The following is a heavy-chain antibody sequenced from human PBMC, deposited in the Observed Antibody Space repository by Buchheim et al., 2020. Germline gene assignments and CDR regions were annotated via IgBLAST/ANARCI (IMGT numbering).Heavy chain of an antibody. J-gene: IGHJ4*02. CDR3: ARTRGYSYGYSDY. CDR1: GFTFSSYS. Sequence: EVQLVESGGGLVQPGGSLRLSCAASGFTFSSYSMNWVRQAPGKGLEWVSYISSSSSSIYYADSVTGRFTISRDNAKNSLYLQVNSLRDEYTAVYYCARTRGYSYGYSDYWGQGTL. CDR2: ISSSSSSI. D-gene: IGHD5-18*01. V-gene: IGHV3-48*02.